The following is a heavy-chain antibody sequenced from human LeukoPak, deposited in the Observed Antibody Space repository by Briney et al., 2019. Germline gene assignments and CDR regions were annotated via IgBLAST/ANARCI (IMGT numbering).Heavy chain of an antibody. CDR2: ISSSSSYI. D-gene: IGHD6-19*01. CDR3: ARAVSSGWPCYDI. J-gene: IGHJ3*02. V-gene: IGHV3-21*01. Sequence: GGSLRLSCAASGFTFSSYSMNWVRQAPGKGLEWVSSISSSSSYIYYADSVKGRFTISRDNAKNSLYLQMNSLRAEDTAVYYCARAVSSGWPCYDIWGQGTMVTVSS. CDR1: GFTFSSYS.